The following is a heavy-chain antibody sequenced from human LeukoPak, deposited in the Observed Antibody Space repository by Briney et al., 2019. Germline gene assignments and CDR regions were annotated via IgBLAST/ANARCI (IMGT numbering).Heavy chain of an antibody. CDR2: ISAYNGNT. D-gene: IGHD2-15*01. CDR1: GYTFTSYG. CDR3: ARYCSGGSCWRWFDP. Sequence: GASVKVSCKASGYTFTSYGISWVRQAPGQGLEWMGWISAYNGNTNYAQKLQCRVTMTTDTSTSTAYMELRSLRSDDTAVYYCARYCSGGSCWRWFDPWGQGTLVTVSS. J-gene: IGHJ5*02. V-gene: IGHV1-18*01.